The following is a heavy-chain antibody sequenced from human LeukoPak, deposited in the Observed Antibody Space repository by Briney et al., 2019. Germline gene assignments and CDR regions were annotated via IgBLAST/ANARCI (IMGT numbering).Heavy chain of an antibody. CDR1: GGSISSSSYY. Sequence: SETLSLTCTVSGGSISSSSYYWGWIRQPPGKGLEWIGSINYSGTTYYTPSLKSRVTISVDTSKNQFSLKLSSVTAADTAVYYCARAGSSSSRWFDPWGQGTLVTVSS. D-gene: IGHD6-13*01. V-gene: IGHV4-39*07. J-gene: IGHJ5*02. CDR2: INYSGTT. CDR3: ARAGSSSSRWFDP.